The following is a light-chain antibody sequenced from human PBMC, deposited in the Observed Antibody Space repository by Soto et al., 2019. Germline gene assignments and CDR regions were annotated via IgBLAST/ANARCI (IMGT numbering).Light chain of an antibody. CDR2: EVT. J-gene: IGLJ1*01. V-gene: IGLV2-14*01. CDR1: SGDIGSYTY. Sequence: QSALTQPASVSGSPGQSITISCTGTSGDIGSYTYVSWYQQYPGKAPKLLISEVTNRPSGVSNRFSGSKSGNTASLTISGLQAEDEAHYYCNSYTSASTYVFGTGTKVTVL. CDR3: NSYTSASTYV.